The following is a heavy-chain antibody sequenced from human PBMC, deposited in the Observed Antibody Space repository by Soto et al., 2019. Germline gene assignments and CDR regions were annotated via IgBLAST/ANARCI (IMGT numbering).Heavy chain of an antibody. CDR2: INPNSGGT. Sequence: QVQLVQSGAEVKKPGASVKVSCEASGYTFTGYYMHWVRQAPGQGLEWMGWINPNSGGTNYAQKVQGRVTMTMDTYNSTAHMERVRVRSADTDVYYSARDPVHASLEAETAGCTLDYWGQGTLVTVAS. D-gene: IGHD1-1*01. CDR1: GYTFTGYY. V-gene: IGHV1-2*02. J-gene: IGHJ4*02. CDR3: ARDPVHASLEAETAGCTLDY.